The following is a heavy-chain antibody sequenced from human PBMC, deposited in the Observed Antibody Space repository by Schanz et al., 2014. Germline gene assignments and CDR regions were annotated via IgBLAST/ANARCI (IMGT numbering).Heavy chain of an antibody. Sequence: EVQLVESGGGLVQPGGSLRLSCAASGFTFSTYAMNWVRQAPGKGLEWVSGISGSGGETYYVDSVKGRFKVSRENSEKKMYLKMKRMREEEKEIYYCTKPPPAYTSTWYTYYFDYWGQGTLVTVSS. CDR2: ISGSGGET. CDR3: TKPPPAYTSTWYTYYFDY. CDR1: GFTFSTYA. J-gene: IGHJ4*02. V-gene: IGHV3-23*02. D-gene: IGHD6-13*01.